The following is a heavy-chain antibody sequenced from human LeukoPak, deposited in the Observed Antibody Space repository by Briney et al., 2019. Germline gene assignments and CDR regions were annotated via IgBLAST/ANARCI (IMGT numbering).Heavy chain of an antibody. V-gene: IGHV4-38-2*02. D-gene: IGHD3-22*01. CDR3: ARTDRNWYFDL. CDR2: IYHSGST. J-gene: IGHJ2*01. CDR1: GYSISSGYY. Sequence: SETLSLTCTVSGYSISSGYYWGWIRQPPGKGLEWIGSIYHSGSTYYNPSLKSRVTISVDTSKNQFSLKLNSVTAADTAVYYCARTDRNWYFDLWGRGTLVTVSP.